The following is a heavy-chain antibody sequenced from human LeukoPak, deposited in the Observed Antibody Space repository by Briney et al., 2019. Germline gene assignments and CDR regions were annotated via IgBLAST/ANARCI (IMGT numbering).Heavy chain of an antibody. Sequence: PGGSLRLSCAASGFTFSSYNMNWVRQAPGKGLEWVSSISSSSSYIYYADSVKGRFTISRDDAKNSLYLQMNSLRAEDTAVYYRVRGGVRHYYDSSGYYYDWGQGTLVTVSS. J-gene: IGHJ4*02. V-gene: IGHV3-21*01. CDR3: VRGGVRHYYDSSGYYYD. CDR1: GFTFSSYN. D-gene: IGHD3-22*01. CDR2: ISSSSSYI.